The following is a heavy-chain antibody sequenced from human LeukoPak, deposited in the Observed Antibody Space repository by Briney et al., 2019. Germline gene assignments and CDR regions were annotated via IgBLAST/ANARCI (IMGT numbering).Heavy chain of an antibody. CDR3: ARLSSMDCSGGSCSTNWFDP. Sequence: GESLKISCKGSGYSFTSYWIGWVRQMPGKGLEWMGIIYPGDSDTRYSPSFQGQVTISADKSISTAYLQWSSLKASDTAMYYCARLSSMDCSGGSCSTNWFDPWGQGTLVTVSS. CDR1: GYSFTSYW. D-gene: IGHD2-15*01. CDR2: IYPGDSDT. J-gene: IGHJ5*02. V-gene: IGHV5-51*01.